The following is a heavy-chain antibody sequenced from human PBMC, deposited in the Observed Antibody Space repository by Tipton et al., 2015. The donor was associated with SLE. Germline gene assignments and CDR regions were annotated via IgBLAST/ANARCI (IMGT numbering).Heavy chain of an antibody. CDR2: IIPIFGTA. J-gene: IGHJ4*02. D-gene: IGHD1-26*01. CDR1: GYTFTSYG. Sequence: QSGAEVKKPGASVKVSCKASGYTFTSYGISWVRQAPGQGLEWMGRIIPIFGTANYAQKFQGRVTITADESTSTAYMELSSLRSEDTAVYYCASGDSGSYHGLFWGQGTLVTVSS. CDR3: ASGDSGSYHGLF. V-gene: IGHV1-69*13.